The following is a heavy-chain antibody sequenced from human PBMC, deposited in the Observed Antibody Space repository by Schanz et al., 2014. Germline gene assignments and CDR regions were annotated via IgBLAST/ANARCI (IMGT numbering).Heavy chain of an antibody. CDR3: ARDKGGYYPFDY. D-gene: IGHD3-3*01. CDR2: IKQDESER. CDR1: GFTFSTYW. J-gene: IGHJ4*02. V-gene: IGHV3-7*01. Sequence: EVQLVESGGGLVQPGGSLRLSCAASGFTFSTYWMSWVRQAPGKGLEWVANIKQDESERSYVDSVKGRFTISRDNVKNSLYLQMNSLRAEDTAVYYCARDKGGYYPFDYWGQGTLVTVSS.